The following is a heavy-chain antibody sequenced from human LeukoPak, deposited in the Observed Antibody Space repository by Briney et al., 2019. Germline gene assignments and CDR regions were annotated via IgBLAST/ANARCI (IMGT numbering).Heavy chain of an antibody. CDR1: GGSFSGYY. J-gene: IGHJ4*02. CDR3: ARGGRPGYFDY. V-gene: IGHV4-34*01. CDR2: INHSGST. D-gene: IGHD6-25*01. Sequence: SETLSLTCAVYGGSFSGYYWSWIRQPPGKGLEWIGEINHSGSTNYNPSLKSRVTISVDTSKNQFSLKLSSVTAADTAVYCCARGGRPGYFDYWGQGTLVTVSS.